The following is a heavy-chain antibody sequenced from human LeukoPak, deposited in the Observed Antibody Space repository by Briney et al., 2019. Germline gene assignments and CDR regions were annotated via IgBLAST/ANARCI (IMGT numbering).Heavy chain of an antibody. Sequence: PGGSLRLSCAASRFSFSSYAMAWVRQAPGKGLEWVSSISSSSSYIYYADSVKGRFTISRDNAKNSLYLQMNSLRAEDTAVYYCAMSMITFGGVIYSWGQGTLVTVSS. V-gene: IGHV3-21*01. CDR2: ISSSSSYI. D-gene: IGHD3-16*02. J-gene: IGHJ4*02. CDR3: AMSMITFGGVIYS. CDR1: RFSFSSYA.